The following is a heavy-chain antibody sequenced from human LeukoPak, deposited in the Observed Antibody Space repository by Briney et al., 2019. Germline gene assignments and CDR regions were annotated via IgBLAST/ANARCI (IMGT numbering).Heavy chain of an antibody. CDR2: IYYSGNT. CDR1: GGSISSSSYY. D-gene: IGHD5-18*01. J-gene: IGHJ4*02. V-gene: IGHV4-39*01. CDR3: ARQTLGYSYGYDY. Sequence: SETLSLTCTVSGGSISSSSYYWGWIRQPPGKGLEWIGSIYYSGNTYYNPSLKSRVTISVDTSKNQFSLKLSSVPAADTAVYYCARQTLGYSYGYDYWGQGTLVTVSS.